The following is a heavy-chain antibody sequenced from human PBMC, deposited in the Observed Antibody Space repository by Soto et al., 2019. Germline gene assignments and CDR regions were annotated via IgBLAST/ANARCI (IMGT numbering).Heavy chain of an antibody. CDR2: ISYDGSNK. Sequence: QVQLVESGGGVVQPGRSLRLSCAASGFTFSSYAMHWVRQALGKGLEWVAVISYDGSNKYYADSVKGRFTISRDNSKNTLYLQMNSLRAEDTAVYYCARDSGEVVVAATPYYYYGMDVWGQGTTVTVSS. CDR1: GFTFSSYA. CDR3: ARDSGEVVVAATPYYYYGMDV. V-gene: IGHV3-30-3*01. D-gene: IGHD2-15*01. J-gene: IGHJ6*02.